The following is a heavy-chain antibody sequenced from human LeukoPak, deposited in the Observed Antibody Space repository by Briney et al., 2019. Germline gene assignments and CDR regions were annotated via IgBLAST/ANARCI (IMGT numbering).Heavy chain of an antibody. D-gene: IGHD6-6*01. J-gene: IGHJ4*02. CDR1: GFTFSSYS. V-gene: IGHV3-48*04. CDR2: ISSSGSTI. Sequence: GGSLRLSCAASGFTFSSYSMNWVRQAPGKGLEWVSYISSSGSTIYYADTVKGRFTISRDNAKNSLYLQMNSLRAEDTAVYYCAKAGDSSSSPLFLDWGQGTLVTVSS. CDR3: AKAGDSSSSPLFLD.